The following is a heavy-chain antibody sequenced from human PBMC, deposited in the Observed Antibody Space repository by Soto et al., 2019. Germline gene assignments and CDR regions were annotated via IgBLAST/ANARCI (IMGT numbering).Heavy chain of an antibody. V-gene: IGHV1-69*13. J-gene: IGHJ4*02. Sequence: ASVKVSCKASGGTFSSYAISWVRQAPGQGLEWMGGIIPIFGTANYAQKFQGRVTITADESTSTAYMELSSLRSEDTAVYYCARDPGGYSGYDNGWGQGTLVTVSS. CDR1: GGTFSSYA. D-gene: IGHD5-12*01. CDR3: ARDPGGYSGYDNG. CDR2: IIPIFGTA.